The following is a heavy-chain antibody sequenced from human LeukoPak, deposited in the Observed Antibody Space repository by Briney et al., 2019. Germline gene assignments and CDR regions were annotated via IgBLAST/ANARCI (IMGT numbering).Heavy chain of an antibody. CDR1: GGSISRYY. J-gene: IGHJ4*02. CDR3: ATCPITADGAVDY. V-gene: IGHV4-59*01. D-gene: IGHD6-13*01. CDR2: IYYSGST. Sequence: SETLSLTCTVSGGSISRYYWSWIRQTPGKGLEWIGYIYYSGSTDYNPSLKSRVTISIDTSKNQFSLRLSSLTAADTAVYYCATCPITADGAVDYWGQGIRVTVSS.